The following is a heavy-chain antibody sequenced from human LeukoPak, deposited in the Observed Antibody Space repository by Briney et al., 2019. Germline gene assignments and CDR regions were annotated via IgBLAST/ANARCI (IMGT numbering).Heavy chain of an antibody. CDR2: IYYSGST. CDR3: ATARYYDILTGSYPYYFDY. Sequence: SETVSLTCTVSGGSISSSSYYWGWIRQPPGKGLEWIGSIYYSGSTYYNPSLKSRVTISVDTSKNQFSLKLSSVTAADTAVYYCATARYYDILTGSYPYYFDYWGQGTLVTVSS. D-gene: IGHD3-9*01. J-gene: IGHJ4*02. V-gene: IGHV4-39*01. CDR1: GGSISSSSYY.